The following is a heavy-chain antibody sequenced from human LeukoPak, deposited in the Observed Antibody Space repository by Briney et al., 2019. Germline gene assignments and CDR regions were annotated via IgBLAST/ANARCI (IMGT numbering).Heavy chain of an antibody. CDR2: ISSSSTI. D-gene: IGHD6-19*01. CDR3: ARGRSSGRAFFDY. CDR1: GFTFSTYG. J-gene: IGHJ4*02. V-gene: IGHV3-48*04. Sequence: PGGSLRLSCAASGFTFSTYGMSWVRQAPGKGLEWVSYISSSSTIYYADSVKGRFTISRDNAKNSLYLQMNSLRAEGTAVYYCARGRSSGRAFFDYWGQGTLVTVSS.